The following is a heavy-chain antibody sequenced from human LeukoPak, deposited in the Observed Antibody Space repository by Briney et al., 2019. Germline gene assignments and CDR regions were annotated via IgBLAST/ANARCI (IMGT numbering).Heavy chain of an antibody. V-gene: IGHV4-59*08. D-gene: IGHD3-22*01. CDR1: GGSISSYY. J-gene: IGHJ3*02. CDR2: IYYSGST. Sequence: PSETLSLTCTVSGGSISSYYWSWIRQPPGKGLEWIGHIYYSGSTNYNPSLKSRVTISVDTSKNQFSLKLSSVTAADTAVYYCARRDYDSSGYYHAFDIWGQGTMVTVSS. CDR3: ARRDYDSSGYYHAFDI.